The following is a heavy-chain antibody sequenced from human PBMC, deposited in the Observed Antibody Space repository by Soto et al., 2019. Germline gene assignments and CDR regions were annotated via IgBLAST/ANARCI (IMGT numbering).Heavy chain of an antibody. D-gene: IGHD3-22*01. CDR3: ARHRGDSSGYLEY. CDR1: GYSFTTYW. Sequence: GESLKISCKGSGYSFTTYWISWVRQMPGKGLEWMGRIDPSNSYTNYSPSFQGHVTISTDKSISTAYLQWSSLKASDTAMYYCARHRGDSSGYLEYWGQGSQVTVYS. CDR2: IDPSNSYT. V-gene: IGHV5-10-1*01. J-gene: IGHJ4*02.